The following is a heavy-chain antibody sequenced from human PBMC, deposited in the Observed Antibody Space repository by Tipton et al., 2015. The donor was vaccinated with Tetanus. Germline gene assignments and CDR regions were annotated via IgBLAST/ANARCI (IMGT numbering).Heavy chain of an antibody. Sequence: TLSLTCSVSGGSISRTDYYWSWIRQPPGKGLEWFGYIYHSGQSYYNSPLKSRVVILVDTSKNQFSLKLSSVTAADTAVYSCARCSIVATANSWFAPWGQGTLVTVS. V-gene: IGHV4-30-4*01. CDR2: IYHSGQS. CDR1: GGSISRTDYY. D-gene: IGHD5-12*01. J-gene: IGHJ5*02. CDR3: ARCSIVATANSWFAP.